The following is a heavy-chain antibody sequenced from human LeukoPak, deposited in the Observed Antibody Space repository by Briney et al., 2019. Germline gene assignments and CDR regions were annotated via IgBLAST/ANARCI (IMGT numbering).Heavy chain of an antibody. CDR2: IYTSGST. CDR1: GGSISSYY. D-gene: IGHD2-2*01. V-gene: IGHV4-4*07. CDR3: AREVWYCSSTSCYFDY. Sequence: PSETLSLTCTVSGGSISSYYWSWIRQPAGKGLEWIGRIYTSGSTNYNPSLKSRVTMSVDTSKNQFSLKLSSVTAADTAVYHCAREVWYCSSTSCYFDYWGQGTLVTVSS. J-gene: IGHJ4*02.